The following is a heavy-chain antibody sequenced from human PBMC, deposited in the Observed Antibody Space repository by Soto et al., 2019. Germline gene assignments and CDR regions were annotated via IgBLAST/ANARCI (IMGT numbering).Heavy chain of an antibody. D-gene: IGHD6-6*01. J-gene: IGHJ6*02. CDR2: ISYDGSNK. CDR3: ARALRPLGSYSSSSRLFSVGMDV. V-gene: IGHV3-30-3*01. CDR1: GFTFSSYA. Sequence: GGSLRLSCAASGFTFSSYAMHWVRQAPGKGLEWVAVISYDGSNKYYADSVKGRFTISRDNSKNTLYLQMNSLRAEDTAVYYCARALRPLGSYSSSSRLFSVGMDVWGQGTTVTVSS.